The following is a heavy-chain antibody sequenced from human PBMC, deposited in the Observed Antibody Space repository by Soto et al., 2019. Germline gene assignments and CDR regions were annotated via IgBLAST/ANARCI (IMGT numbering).Heavy chain of an antibody. D-gene: IGHD4-17*01. CDR1: GFNFPTYA. V-gene: IGHV3-48*01. Sequence: EVQLVESGGELVQPGGSLRLSCAASGFNFPTYAMNWVRQAPGKGLEWLSFIHMTHNVIFYADSVRGRFTISRDNAKDSLYLQMKSLRVEDTAVYYCVSDPDGDLDFDYWGQGTLVTVSS. CDR2: IHMTHNVI. J-gene: IGHJ4*02. CDR3: VSDPDGDLDFDY.